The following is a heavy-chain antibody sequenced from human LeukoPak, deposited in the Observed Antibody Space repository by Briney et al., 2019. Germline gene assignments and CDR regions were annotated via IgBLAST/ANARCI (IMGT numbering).Heavy chain of an antibody. CDR1: GGSISSGSYY. J-gene: IGHJ4*02. D-gene: IGHD3-10*01. Sequence: SETLSLTCTVSGGSISSGSYYWSWIRQPAGKGLEWIGRIYTSGSTNYNPSLKSRVTVSVDTSKNQFSLKLSSVTAADTAVYYCRGSGSGFDYWGQGTLVTVSS. CDR3: RGSGSGFDY. V-gene: IGHV4-61*02. CDR2: IYTSGST.